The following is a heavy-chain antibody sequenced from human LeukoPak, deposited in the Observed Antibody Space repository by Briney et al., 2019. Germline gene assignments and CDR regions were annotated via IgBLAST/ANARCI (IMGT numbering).Heavy chain of an antibody. J-gene: IGHJ4*02. Sequence: GGSLRLSCAASGFTFSIYGTGWVRQAPGKGLEWVSSISDNGGNTYYADSAKGRFTISRDNSKNTLYLQMTSLRAEDTAVYYCARVGGSYYYLDYWGQGTLVTVSS. CDR3: ARVGGSYYYLDY. D-gene: IGHD1-26*01. CDR1: GFTFSIYG. CDR2: ISDNGGNT. V-gene: IGHV3-23*01.